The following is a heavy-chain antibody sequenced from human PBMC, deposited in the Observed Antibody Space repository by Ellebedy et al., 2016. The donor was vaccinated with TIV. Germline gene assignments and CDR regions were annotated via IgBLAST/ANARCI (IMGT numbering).Heavy chain of an antibody. CDR2: IRYAGSDK. CDR3: EKGYASNH. V-gene: IGHV3-30*02. CDR1: GFNFTTYG. D-gene: IGHD2-2*01. J-gene: IGHJ5*02. Sequence: GESLKISCVSSGFNFTTYGMHWVRQAPGKGLEWVAFIRYAGSDKYYADSVKGRFTISRDNSKNTLYLQMNSLRVEDTAVYYCEKGYASNHWGQGTVVTVSS.